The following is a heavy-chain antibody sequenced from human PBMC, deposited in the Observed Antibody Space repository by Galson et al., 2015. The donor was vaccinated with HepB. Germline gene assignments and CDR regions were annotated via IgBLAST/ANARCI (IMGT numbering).Heavy chain of an antibody. D-gene: IGHD2-8*02. J-gene: IGHJ4*02. CDR3: SRLYRTGCVFVVGY. CDR1: GFTFSDSF. CDR2: ISGTSNTI. Sequence: SLRLSCAASGFTFSDSFMTWIRQAPGKGLEWVSHISGTSNTIYYADSVTGRFTISSDNSKNSVYLQVHSLSAETTAVYYCSRLYRTGCVFVVGYCGQGTRVSVS. V-gene: IGHV3-11*01.